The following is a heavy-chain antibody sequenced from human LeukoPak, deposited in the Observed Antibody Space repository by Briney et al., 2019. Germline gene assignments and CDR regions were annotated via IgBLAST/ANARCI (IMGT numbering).Heavy chain of an antibody. V-gene: IGHV4-39*07. J-gene: IGHJ6*03. D-gene: IGHD3-3*01. CDR3: ARGIERLTIFGVLYYYYYYMDV. CDR2: NPYSGSA. CDR1: GGSISSSSYY. Sequence: PSQTLSLTCTVSGGSISSSSYYWGWIRQPPGKGLEGIVSNPYSGSAYYNPSLKSRVTIFADTSNNLFSLKLSSVTAADTAVYYCARGIERLTIFGVLYYYYYYMDVWGKGTTVTVSS.